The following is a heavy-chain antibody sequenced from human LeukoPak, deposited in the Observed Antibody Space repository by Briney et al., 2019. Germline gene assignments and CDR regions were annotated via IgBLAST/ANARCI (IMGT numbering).Heavy chain of an antibody. D-gene: IGHD3-22*01. CDR3: ARATLNYYFDSSGYLDY. Sequence: GESLRLSCAASGFTFSSYWMSWVRQAPGKGLEWVANIKQDGSEKYYVDSVKGRFTISRDNAKNSLCLQMDSLRAEETAVYYCARATLNYYFDSSGYLDYWGQGTLVTVSS. CDR2: IKQDGSEK. V-gene: IGHV3-7*01. CDR1: GFTFSSYW. J-gene: IGHJ4*02.